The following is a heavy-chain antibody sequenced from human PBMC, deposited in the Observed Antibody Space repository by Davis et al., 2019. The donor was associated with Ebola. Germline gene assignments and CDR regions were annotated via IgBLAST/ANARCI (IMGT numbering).Heavy chain of an antibody. D-gene: IGHD2-2*02. CDR2: ISAYNGNT. CDR1: GYTFNLYG. J-gene: IGHJ4*02. CDR3: ARDGSVAAIELDY. V-gene: IGHV1-18*01. Sequence: ASVKVSCRASGYTFNLYGISWVRQAPGQGLEWMGWISAYNGNTNYAQRFQDRVTMTTDTSTNTAYMEVRSLRSDDTAVYYCARDGSVAAIELDYWGQGTLVTVSS.